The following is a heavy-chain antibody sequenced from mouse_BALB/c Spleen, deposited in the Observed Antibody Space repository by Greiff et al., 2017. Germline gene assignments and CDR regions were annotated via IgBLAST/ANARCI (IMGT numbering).Heavy chain of an antibody. Sequence: EVKLMESGGGLVQPGGSRKLSCAASGFTFSSFGMHWVRQAPEKGLEWVAYISSGSSTIYYADTVKGRFTIFRDNPKNTLFLQMTSLRSEDTAMYYCARYYGSSYVGYYAMDYWGQGTSVTVSS. J-gene: IGHJ4*01. V-gene: IGHV5-17*02. D-gene: IGHD1-1*01. CDR1: GFTFSSFG. CDR2: ISSGSSTI. CDR3: ARYYGSSYVGYYAMDY.